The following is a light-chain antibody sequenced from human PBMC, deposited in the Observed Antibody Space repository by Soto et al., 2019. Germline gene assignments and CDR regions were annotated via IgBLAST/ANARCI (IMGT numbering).Light chain of an antibody. CDR2: GAA. V-gene: IGKV3-20*01. CDR3: QQYGSSPLWT. CDR1: QSVSSSY. J-gene: IGKJ1*01. Sequence: EIVLTQSPGTLSLSPGEIATLSFRASQSVSSSYLAWYQQKPGQAPRLLIYGAASRATGIPDRISGSGSGTDFSLTISRLEPEDFAVYYCQQYGSSPLWTFGQGTKVDI.